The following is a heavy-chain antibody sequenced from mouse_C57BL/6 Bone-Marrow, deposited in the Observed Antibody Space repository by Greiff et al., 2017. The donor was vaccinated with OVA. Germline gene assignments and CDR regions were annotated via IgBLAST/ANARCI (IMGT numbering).Heavy chain of an antibody. D-gene: IGHD3-2*02. CDR1: GYTFTSYW. V-gene: IGHV1-50*01. CDR2: IDPSDSYT. CDR3: AGDSSGYLDY. Sequence: QVQLQQPGAELVKPGASVKLSCKASGYTFTSYWMQWVKQRPGQGLEWIGEIDPSDSYTNYNQKFKGKATLTVDTSSSTAYMQLSSLTSEDSAVDYCAGDSSGYLDYWGQGTSVTVSS. J-gene: IGHJ4*01.